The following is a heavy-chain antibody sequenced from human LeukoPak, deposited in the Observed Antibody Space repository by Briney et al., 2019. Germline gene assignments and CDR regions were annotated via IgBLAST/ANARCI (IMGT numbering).Heavy chain of an antibody. CDR2: IIPIFGTA. D-gene: IGHD4-23*01. CDR3: ARDLYGGNSRYAA. J-gene: IGHJ5*02. V-gene: IGHV1-69*13. CDR1: GGTLSSYA. Sequence: ASVKVSCRASGGTLSSYAISWVRQAPGQGLEWMGGIIPIFGTANYAQKFQGRVTITADESTSTAYMELSSLRSEDTAVCYCARDLYGGNSRYAAWGQGTLVTVSS.